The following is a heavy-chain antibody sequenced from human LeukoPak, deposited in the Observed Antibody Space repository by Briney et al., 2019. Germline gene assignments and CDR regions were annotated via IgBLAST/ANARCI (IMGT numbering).Heavy chain of an antibody. CDR2: LSGSGDTT. CDR3: STTYYYDSSEGY. CDR1: GFTFSSYA. D-gene: IGHD3-22*01. Sequence: GGSLRLSCTASGFTFSSYAMSWVRQAPGKGLEWVSSLSGSGDTTYYADSVKGRFTISRDNSKNTLYLQLNSLRAEDTAVYYCSTTYYYDSSEGYWGQGTLVTVSS. J-gene: IGHJ4*02. V-gene: IGHV3-23*01.